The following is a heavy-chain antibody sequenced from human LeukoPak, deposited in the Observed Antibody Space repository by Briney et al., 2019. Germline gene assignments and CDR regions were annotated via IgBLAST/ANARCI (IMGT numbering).Heavy chain of an antibody. CDR1: GGSISSSNW. Sequence: PSGTLSLTCAVSGGSISSSNWWSWVRQPPGKGLEWIGEIYHSGSTNYNPSLKSRVTISVDTSKNQFSLKLSSVTAADTAVYYCARDYFRYYYDSSGYGAFDIWGQGTMVTVSS. D-gene: IGHD3-22*01. CDR2: IYHSGST. V-gene: IGHV4-4*02. CDR3: ARDYFRYYYDSSGYGAFDI. J-gene: IGHJ3*02.